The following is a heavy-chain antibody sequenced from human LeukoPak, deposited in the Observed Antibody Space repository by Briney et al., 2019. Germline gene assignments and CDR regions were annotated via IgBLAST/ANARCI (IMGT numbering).Heavy chain of an antibody. CDR3: ARGHFGTGTVDY. J-gene: IGHJ4*02. CDR2: IYYSGST. CDR1: GGSISSSSYC. V-gene: IGHV4-39*07. Sequence: SLTXTXXGGSISSSSYCWGWIRQPPGKGLEWIGSIYYSGSTYYNPSLKSRVTISVDTSKNQFSLKLSSVTAADTAVYYCARGHFGTGTVDYWGQGTLVTVSS. D-gene: IGHD1-1*01.